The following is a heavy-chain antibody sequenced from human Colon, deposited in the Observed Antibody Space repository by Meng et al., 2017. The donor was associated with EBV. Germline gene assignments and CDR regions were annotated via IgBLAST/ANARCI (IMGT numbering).Heavy chain of an antibody. Sequence: QVQVQQWGAGLLKPLETLSLTCGVYGASFSGYYWSWIRQPPGKGLEWIGEVNPSGSTNYSPSLKSRVTISVDTSKNQFSLRLNSVTAADTAVYYCARVGGLDGFRLVGDYGGQGALVTVSS. CDR1: GASFSGYY. D-gene: IGHD5-24*01. V-gene: IGHV4-34*01. J-gene: IGHJ4*02. CDR2: VNPSGST. CDR3: ARVGGLDGFRLVGDY.